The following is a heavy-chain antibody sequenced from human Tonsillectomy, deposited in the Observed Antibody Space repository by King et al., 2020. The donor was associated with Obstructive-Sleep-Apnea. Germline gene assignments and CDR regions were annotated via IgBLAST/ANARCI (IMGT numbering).Heavy chain of an antibody. J-gene: IGHJ4*02. CDR1: GFTFDDYA. Sequence: VQLVESGGGLVQPGRSLRLSCAASGFTFDDYAMHWVRQAPGKGLEWVSGLSWNSGSTGYADSVKGRFTISRDNAKNSLYLQMNSLRAEDTALYYCAKAEYYYGSGSHLHYWGQGTLVTVSS. V-gene: IGHV3-9*01. CDR2: LSWNSGST. CDR3: AKAEYYYGSGSHLHY. D-gene: IGHD3-10*01.